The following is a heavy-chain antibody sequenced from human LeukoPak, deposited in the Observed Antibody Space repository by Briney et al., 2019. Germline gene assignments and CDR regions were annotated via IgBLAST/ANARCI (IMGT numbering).Heavy chain of an antibody. J-gene: IGHJ3*02. D-gene: IGHD3-22*01. CDR2: IYYSGST. CDR3: AGLTMTDAFDI. CDR1: GGSISSGGYY. V-gene: IGHV4-31*03. Sequence: SETLSLTCTVSGGSISSGGYYWSWIRQHPGKGLEWIGYIYYSGSTYYNPSLKSRVTISVDTSKNQFSLRLSSVTAADTAVYYCAGLTMTDAFDIWGRGTMVTVSS.